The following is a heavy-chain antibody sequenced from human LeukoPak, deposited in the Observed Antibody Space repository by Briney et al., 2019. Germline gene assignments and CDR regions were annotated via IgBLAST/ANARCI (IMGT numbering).Heavy chain of an antibody. CDR1: GYTFTGNY. CDR2: INPNSGGT. D-gene: IGHD6-6*01. J-gene: IGHJ4*02. V-gene: IGHV1-2*02. CDR3: ARDRSITSSIAARIPSDY. Sequence: ASVKVSCKASGYTFTGNYMHWVRQAPGQGLEWMGWINPNSGGTNYAQKFQGRVTMTRDTSISTAYMELSRLRSDDTAVYYCARDRSITSSIAARIPSDYWGQGTLVTVSS.